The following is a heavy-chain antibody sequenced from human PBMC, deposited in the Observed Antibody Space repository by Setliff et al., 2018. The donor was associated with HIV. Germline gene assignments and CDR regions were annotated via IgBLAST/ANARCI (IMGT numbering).Heavy chain of an antibody. Sequence: SETLSLTCAVYGGSFNTYYWNWIRQPPGKGLEWIGEINHTGGTKYNPSLNSRVTISADTSKKEFSLRLNSVTAADTAVYFCAVRAHGDHAWGNSWAQGTLVTVSS. J-gene: IGHJ4*02. CDR1: GGSFNTYY. D-gene: IGHD4-17*01. CDR2: INHTGGT. V-gene: IGHV4-34*01. CDR3: AVRAHGDHAWGNS.